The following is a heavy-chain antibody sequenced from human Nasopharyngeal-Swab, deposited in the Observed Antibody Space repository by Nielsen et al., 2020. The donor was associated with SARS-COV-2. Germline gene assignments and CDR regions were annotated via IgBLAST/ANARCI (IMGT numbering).Heavy chain of an antibody. J-gene: IGHJ3*02. D-gene: IGHD5-12*01. CDR2: IAWNSVVL. V-gene: IGHV3-9*01. CDR3: IKGVDITSRTARAFDI. Sequence: GGSLRLSCVASGFIFDDYSMHWVRQGPGRALEWVSGIAWNSVVLGYAESVKGQFTISRDNAKNSLYLEMNSLRPEDTALYYCIKGVDITSRTARAFDIWGQGTMVTVSS. CDR1: GFIFDDYS.